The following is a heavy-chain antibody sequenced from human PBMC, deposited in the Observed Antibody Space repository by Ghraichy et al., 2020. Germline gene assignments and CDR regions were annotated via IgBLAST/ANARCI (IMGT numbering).Heavy chain of an antibody. Sequence: GGSLRLSCAASGFTFDDYAMHWVRQAPGEGLEWVSGISWNSGSIGYADSVKGRFTISRDNAKNSLYLQMNSLRAEDTALYYCAKDGFGGSLPVYWGQGTLVTVSS. CDR1: GFTFDDYA. D-gene: IGHD3-10*01. CDR3: AKDGFGGSLPVY. V-gene: IGHV3-9*01. J-gene: IGHJ4*02. CDR2: ISWNSGSI.